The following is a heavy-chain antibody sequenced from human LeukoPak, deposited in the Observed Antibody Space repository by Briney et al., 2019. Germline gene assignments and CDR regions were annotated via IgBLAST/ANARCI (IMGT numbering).Heavy chain of an antibody. Sequence: SETLSLTCAVYGGSFSGYYWSWIRQPPGKGLEWIGETNHSGSTNYNPSLKSRVTISVDTSKNQFSLKLSSVTAADTAVYYCAREVVAAAGFDYWGQGTLVTVSS. D-gene: IGHD6-13*01. CDR2: TNHSGST. J-gene: IGHJ4*02. CDR3: AREVVAAAGFDY. CDR1: GGSFSGYY. V-gene: IGHV4-34*01.